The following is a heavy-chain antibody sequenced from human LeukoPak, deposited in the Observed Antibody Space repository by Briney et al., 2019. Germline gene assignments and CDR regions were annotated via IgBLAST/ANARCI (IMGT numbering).Heavy chain of an antibody. V-gene: IGHV4-31*03. CDR1: GGSIGTSAYY. D-gene: IGHD3-16*02. J-gene: IGHJ5*01. CDR3: ARGRYSYGWNDS. Sequence: NPSQTLSLTCTVSGGSIGTSAYYWNWIRQHPGKGLEWIGFISDSGSTLYNPSLKSRVTISSDTSKNQFSLKLTSATAADMAVYYCARGRYSYGWNDSWGQGTLVTVSS. CDR2: ISDSGST.